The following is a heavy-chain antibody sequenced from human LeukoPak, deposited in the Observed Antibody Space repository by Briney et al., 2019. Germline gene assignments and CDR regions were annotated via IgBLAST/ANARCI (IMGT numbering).Heavy chain of an antibody. CDR2: ISYSGST. V-gene: IGHV4-61*05. CDR1: GGSISSSSYY. J-gene: IGHJ5*02. D-gene: IGHD5-18*01. Sequence: SETLSLTCTVSGGSISSSSYYWGWIRQPPGKGLEWIGYISYSGSTNYNPSLKSRVTISVDTSKNQFSLKLSSVTAADAAVYYCARGVYNYGGHNWFDPWGKGTLVTVSS. CDR3: ARGVYNYGGHNWFDP.